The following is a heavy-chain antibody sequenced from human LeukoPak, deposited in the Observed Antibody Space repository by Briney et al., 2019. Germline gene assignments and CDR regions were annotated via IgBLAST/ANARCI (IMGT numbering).Heavy chain of an antibody. CDR2: IKQDGSEK. D-gene: IGHD6-13*01. CDR1: GFTFSTYW. J-gene: IGHJ4*02. V-gene: IGHV3-7*01. CDR3: ATPGSGIWCFDY. Sequence: GGSLRLSCAASGFTFSTYWMSWVRQAPGKGLEWVASIKQDGSEKYYVDSVKGRFTISRDNAKNSVYLQMTSPRAEDTAVYYCATPGSGIWCFDYWGQGTLLTVSS.